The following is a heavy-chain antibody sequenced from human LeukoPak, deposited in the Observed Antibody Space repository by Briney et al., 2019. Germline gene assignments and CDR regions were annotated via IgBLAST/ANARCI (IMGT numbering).Heavy chain of an antibody. CDR2: IYTSGST. Sequence: SETLSLTCTVSGGSISSGSYYWSWIRQPAGKGLEWIGRIYTSGSTNYNPSLKSRVTISVDTSKNQFSLKLSSVTAADTAVYYCARDRYYYDSSGYRYYFDYWGQGTLVTVSS. V-gene: IGHV4-61*02. CDR1: GGSISSGSYY. D-gene: IGHD3-22*01. J-gene: IGHJ4*02. CDR3: ARDRYYYDSSGYRYYFDY.